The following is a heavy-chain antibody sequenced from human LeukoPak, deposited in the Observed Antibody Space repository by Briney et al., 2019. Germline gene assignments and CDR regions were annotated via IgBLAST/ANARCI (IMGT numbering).Heavy chain of an antibody. CDR1: GGSISSGSYY. J-gene: IGHJ4*02. V-gene: IGHV4-61*02. D-gene: IGHD3-3*01. CDR2: IDTSGST. CDR3: ARGLEWSGVSFDY. Sequence: SQTLSLTCTVSGGSISSGSYYWSWIRQPAGKGLEWIGRIDTSGSTNYNPSLKSRVTISVDTSKNQSSLKLSSVTAADTAVYYCARGLEWSGVSFDYWGQGTLVTVSS.